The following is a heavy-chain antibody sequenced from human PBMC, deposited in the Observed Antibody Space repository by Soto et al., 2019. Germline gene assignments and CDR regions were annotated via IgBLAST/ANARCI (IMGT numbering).Heavy chain of an antibody. CDR3: ARDIESVTAKHFFYYYAMDV. V-gene: IGHV1-18*01. J-gene: IGHJ6*02. CDR2: VSANNGHT. Sequence: GASVKVSCKASGVTFSNYGLNWERQAPGQGLEWMGWVSANNGHTNYAQNLQGRVSMTTDTSTSTAYMELRGLRFDDTAVYYCARDIESVTAKHFFYYYAMDVWGQGTTVTVSS. CDR1: GVTFSNYG. D-gene: IGHD2-8*01.